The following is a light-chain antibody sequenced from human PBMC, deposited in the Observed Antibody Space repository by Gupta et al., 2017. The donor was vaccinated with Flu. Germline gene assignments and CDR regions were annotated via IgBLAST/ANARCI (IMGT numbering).Light chain of an antibody. CDR2: KVS. CDR1: QSLVHNNGNTY. V-gene: IGKV2-30*02. Sequence: VTLGQPASISCRSSQSLVHNNGNTYLHWFQQRPGQSPRRLIYKVSNRDSGVPDRFSGSGSGTDFTLNISRVDADDVGVYYCRQCKSWPYAFGQGTKLEI. J-gene: IGKJ2*01. CDR3: RQCKSWPYA.